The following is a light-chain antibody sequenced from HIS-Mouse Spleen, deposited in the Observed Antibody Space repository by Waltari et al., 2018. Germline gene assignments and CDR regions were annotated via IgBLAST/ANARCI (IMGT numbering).Light chain of an antibody. CDR1: ALPKKY. CDR2: EDS. V-gene: IGLV3-10*01. J-gene: IGLJ2*01. CDR3: YSTDSSGNHRV. Sequence: SYELTQPPSVSVSPGQTARITCSGDALPKKYAYWYQQKSGQAPVLVIYEDSKRRSGIPERFSGSSSGTIATLTISGAQVEDEADYYCYSTDSSGNHRVFGGGTKLTVL.